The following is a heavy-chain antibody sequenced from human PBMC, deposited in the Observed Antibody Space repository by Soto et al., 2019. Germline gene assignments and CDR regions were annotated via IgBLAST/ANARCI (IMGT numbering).Heavy chain of an antibody. CDR1: GGSFSSYF. V-gene: IGHV4-34*01. Sequence: SETLSLTCDVYGGSFSSYFWNWIRQSPGKGLEWIGKVNHNGRNNYNPSLKSRVTISLDMSKKQISLKLTSVTAADTAVYYCARGGSSDWQVAFDFWGQGTMVTVSS. D-gene: IGHD6-19*01. CDR3: ARGGSSDWQVAFDF. J-gene: IGHJ3*01. CDR2: VNHNGRN.